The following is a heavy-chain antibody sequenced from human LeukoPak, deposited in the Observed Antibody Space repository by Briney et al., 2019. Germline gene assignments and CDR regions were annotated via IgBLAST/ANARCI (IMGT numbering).Heavy chain of an antibody. D-gene: IGHD3-22*01. CDR3: ASLNHYYDSSGTIQAPNAFDI. J-gene: IGHJ3*02. V-gene: IGHV4-30-2*01. CDR1: GGSISSGGYS. Sequence: SQTLSLTCAVSGGSISSGGYSWSWIRQPPGKGLEWIGYIYHSGSTYYNPSLKSRVTISVDRSKNQFSLKLSSVTAADTAVYYCASLNHYYDSSGTIQAPNAFDIWGQGTMVTVSS. CDR2: IYHSGST.